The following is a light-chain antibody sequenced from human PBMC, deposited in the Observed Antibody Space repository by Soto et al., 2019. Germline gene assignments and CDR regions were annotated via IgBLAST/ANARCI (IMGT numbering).Light chain of an antibody. J-gene: IGKJ1*01. CDR2: DAS. CDR3: QQSRHWLWT. V-gene: IGKV3-11*01. Sequence: EIVLTQSPATLSLSPGERATLSCRASQSVSSYLAWYQQKPGQAPRLLIYDASNRATGIPDRFSGSGSGTDFTPTISSLEPEDFDVYYPQQSRHWLWTSGHGTQVDI. CDR1: QSVSSY.